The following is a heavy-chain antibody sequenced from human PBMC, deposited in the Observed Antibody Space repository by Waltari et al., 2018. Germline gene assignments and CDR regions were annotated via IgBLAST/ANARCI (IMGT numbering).Heavy chain of an antibody. J-gene: IGHJ2*01. CDR3: ARGLLLVDDWDWYFDL. CDR1: GYTFTGYY. Sequence: QVQLVQSGAEVKKPGASVKVSCQASGYTFTGYYMHWVRQAPGQGLEWMGWINPNSGGTNYAQKFQGRVTMTRDTSISTAYMELSRLRSDDTAVYYCARGLLLVDDWDWYFDLWGRGTLVTVSS. D-gene: IGHD3-22*01. CDR2: INPNSGGT. V-gene: IGHV1-2*02.